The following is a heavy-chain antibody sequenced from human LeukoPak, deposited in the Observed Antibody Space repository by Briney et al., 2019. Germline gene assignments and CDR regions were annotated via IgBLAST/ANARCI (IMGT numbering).Heavy chain of an antibody. Sequence: GGSLRLSCAASEFTFSSYSMNWVRQAPGKGLEWVSSISSSSSYIYYADSVKGRFTISRDNAKNSLYLQMNSLRAEDTAVYYCASIAVADDFDYWGQGTLVTVSS. CDR2: ISSSSSYI. V-gene: IGHV3-21*01. CDR1: EFTFSSYS. J-gene: IGHJ4*02. CDR3: ASIAVADDFDY. D-gene: IGHD6-19*01.